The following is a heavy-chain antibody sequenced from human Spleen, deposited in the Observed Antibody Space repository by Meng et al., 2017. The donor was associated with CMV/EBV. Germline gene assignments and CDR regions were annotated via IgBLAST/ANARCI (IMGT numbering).Heavy chain of an antibody. Sequence: GGSLRLSCAASGFTFSDHYMDWVRQAPGKGLEWVANIKQDGSEKYYVDSVKGRFTISRDNSKNTLYLQMNSLRAEDTAVYYCAKDRGYCSSTSCYITYFDYWGQGTLVTVSS. CDR1: GFTFSDHY. CDR3: AKDRGYCSSTSCYITYFDY. CDR2: IKQDGSEK. J-gene: IGHJ4*02. D-gene: IGHD2-2*02. V-gene: IGHV3-7*01.